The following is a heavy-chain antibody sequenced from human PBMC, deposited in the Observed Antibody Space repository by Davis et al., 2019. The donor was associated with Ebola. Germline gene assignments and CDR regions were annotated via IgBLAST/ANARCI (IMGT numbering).Heavy chain of an antibody. CDR1: GFTFSDYY. J-gene: IGHJ4*02. Sequence: GGSLRLSCAASGFTFSDYYMHWIRQPPGKGLEWVSYISSTGSSIYYADSVKGRVTISRDNAKNSLYLQMNSLRAEDTAMYYCAGMAQYSSSSEYDYWGQGTLVTVSS. D-gene: IGHD6-6*01. V-gene: IGHV3-11*01. CDR3: AGMAQYSSSSEYDY. CDR2: ISSTGSSI.